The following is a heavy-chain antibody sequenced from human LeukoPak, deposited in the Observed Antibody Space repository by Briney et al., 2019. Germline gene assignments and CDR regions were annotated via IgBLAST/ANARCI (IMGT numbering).Heavy chain of an antibody. CDR2: IYYSDAA. Sequence: PSETLSLTCSVSGGSISSSSYYWGWIRQPPGKGLEWIGSIYYSDAAYYNPSLKGRVAISIDTSKNQFSLKVSSVTAADTAVYYCARQTTVRPSSWYFDLWGRGTLVTVSS. CDR1: GGSISSSSYY. D-gene: IGHD4-17*01. J-gene: IGHJ2*01. V-gene: IGHV4-39*01. CDR3: ARQTTVRPSSWYFDL.